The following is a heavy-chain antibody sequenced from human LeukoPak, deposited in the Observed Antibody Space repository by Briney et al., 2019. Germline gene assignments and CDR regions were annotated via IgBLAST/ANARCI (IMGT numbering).Heavy chain of an antibody. V-gene: IGHV3-66*01. Sequence: GGSLRLSCAASGFTVSSNYLNWVRQAPGKGLEWVSVIYSGGSTYYADSVKGRFTISRDNSKNTLYLQMNSLRAEDTAVYYCARAELLWFGELSTDPFDYWGQGTLVTVSS. CDR1: GFTVSSNY. D-gene: IGHD3-10*01. CDR2: IYSGGST. CDR3: ARAELLWFGELSTDPFDY. J-gene: IGHJ4*02.